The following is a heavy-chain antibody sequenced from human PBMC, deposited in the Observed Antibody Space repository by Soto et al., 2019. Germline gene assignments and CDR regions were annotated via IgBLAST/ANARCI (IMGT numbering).Heavy chain of an antibody. CDR1: GGTFSSYT. CDR2: IIPILGIA. J-gene: IGHJ5*02. D-gene: IGHD5-12*01. Sequence: QVQLVQSGAEVKKPGSSVKVSCKASGGTFSSYTISWVRQAPGQGLEWMGRIIPILGIANYAQKFKGRVTIPADKYTSTAYMELSSLRSEDTAVYYCAHGRWEDGRDGYRGWFDPWGQGTLVTVSS. V-gene: IGHV1-69*02. CDR3: AHGRWEDGRDGYRGWFDP.